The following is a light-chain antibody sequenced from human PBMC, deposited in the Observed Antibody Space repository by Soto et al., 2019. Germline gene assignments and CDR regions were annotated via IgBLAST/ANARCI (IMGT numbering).Light chain of an antibody. J-gene: IGLJ1*01. V-gene: IGLV2-23*01. Sequence: QSVLTQPASVSGSPGQSITISCTATSNDVWTYNLVSWYQQHPGKAPKLLLFEASKRPLETSLRFSGSKSGNTASLTISGLQAEDEANYYCQSYDNSLSVYVFGTGTKVTVL. CDR2: EAS. CDR3: QSYDNSLSVYV. CDR1: SNDVWTYNL.